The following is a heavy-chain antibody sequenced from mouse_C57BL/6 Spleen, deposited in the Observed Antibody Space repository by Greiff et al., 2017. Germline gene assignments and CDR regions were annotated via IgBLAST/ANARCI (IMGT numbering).Heavy chain of an antibody. CDR1: GFTFSSYG. V-gene: IGHV5-6*01. D-gene: IGHD1-1*01. CDR3: ARQTITTVVATDYAMDY. CDR2: ISSGGSYT. J-gene: IGHJ4*01. Sequence: EVHLVESGGDLVKPGGSLKLSCAASGFTFSSYGMSWVRQTPDKRLEWVATISSGGSYTYYPDSVKGRFTISRDNAKNPLYLQMSSLKSEDTAMYYCARQTITTVVATDYAMDYWGQGTSVTVSS.